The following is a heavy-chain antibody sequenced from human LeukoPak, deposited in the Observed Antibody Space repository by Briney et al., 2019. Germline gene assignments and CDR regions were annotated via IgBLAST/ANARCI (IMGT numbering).Heavy chain of an antibody. CDR3: ARVGGFGEFQTHFDY. D-gene: IGHD3-10*01. V-gene: IGHV3-21*04. Sequence: GGSLRLSCAASGFTFSSYSMNWVRQAPGKGLEWVSSISSSSSYIYYADSVKGRFTISRDNAKNSLYLQMNSLRAEDTAVYYCARVGGFGEFQTHFDYWGQGTLVTVSS. CDR1: GFTFSSYS. CDR2: ISSSSSYI. J-gene: IGHJ4*02.